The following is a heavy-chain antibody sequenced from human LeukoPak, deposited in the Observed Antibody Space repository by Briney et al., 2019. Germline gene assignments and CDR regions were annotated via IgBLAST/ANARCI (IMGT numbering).Heavy chain of an antibody. CDR2: INSDGSST. D-gene: IGHD4-17*01. CDR1: GFSLSRYW. V-gene: IGHV3-74*01. CDR3: ATGDGDSRYYFDS. J-gene: IGHJ4*02. Sequence: PGGSLRLSCTASGFSLSRYWMHWVRQAPGKRLVWVSRINSDGSSTNYADSVKGRFTISRDNAKNALFLEMNRLRAEDTAVYYCATGDGDSRYYFDSWGQGTQVTVSS.